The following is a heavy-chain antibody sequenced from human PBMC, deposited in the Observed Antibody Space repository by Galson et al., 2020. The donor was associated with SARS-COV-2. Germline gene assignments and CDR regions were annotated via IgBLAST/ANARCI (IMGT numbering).Heavy chain of an antibody. Sequence: SETLSLTCLVSVYSISSGYFWGWIRQPPGAGMEWMGRIYHSGATFYNPSLRSRLSMSVDTSNNQFSLNLISVTAADTAVYYCARGRDKGGSSWSPGVDYWCQGTLVTVSS. J-gene: IGHJ4*02. CDR1: VYSISSGYF. CDR3: ARGRDKGGSSWSPGVDY. CDR2: IYHSGAT. D-gene: IGHD6-13*01. V-gene: IGHV4-38-2*02.